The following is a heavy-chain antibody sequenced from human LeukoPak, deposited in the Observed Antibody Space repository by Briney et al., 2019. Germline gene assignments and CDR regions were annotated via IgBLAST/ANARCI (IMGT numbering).Heavy chain of an antibody. V-gene: IGHV3-23*01. CDR2: ISGSGGST. D-gene: IGHD3-22*01. CDR3: AKVGYYDSSGLLDY. Sequence: GGSPRLSCAASGFTFSSYAMSWVRQAPGKGLEWVSAISGSGGSTYYADSVKGRFTISRDNSKNTLYLQMNSLRAEDTAVYYCAKVGYYDSSGLLDYWGQGTLVTVSS. CDR1: GFTFSSYA. J-gene: IGHJ4*02.